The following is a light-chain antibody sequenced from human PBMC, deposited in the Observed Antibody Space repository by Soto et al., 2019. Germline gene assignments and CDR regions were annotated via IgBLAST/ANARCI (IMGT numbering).Light chain of an antibody. V-gene: IGKV3-15*01. J-gene: IGKJ2*01. CDR3: QHYNDWPPEYA. Sequence: EIVMTQSPATLSVSPGERATLSCRASQGVISKLAWYQQKPGQAPRLLIYDTSTRATGIPARFSGSVSGTEFTLTISSLQSEDFVVYYCQHYNDWPPEYAFGQGTKLEIK. CDR1: QGVISK. CDR2: DTS.